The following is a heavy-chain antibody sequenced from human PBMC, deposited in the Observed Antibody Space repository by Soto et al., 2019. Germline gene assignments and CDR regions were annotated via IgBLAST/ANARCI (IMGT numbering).Heavy chain of an antibody. V-gene: IGHV3-33*01. J-gene: IGHJ6*03. CDR1: GFSFSRNG. CDR3: ARDPAPAARFFYHMDV. CDR2: IWYNGTNR. D-gene: IGHD2-2*01. Sequence: QVQLVESGGGVVQPGRSLRLSCAASGFSFSRNGMHWVRQAPGKGLEWVAVIWYNGTNRYYAESVKGRFTISRDNSKDTLYLEMSGLRVEDTAVYYCARDPAPAARFFYHMDVWGKGTMVTVSS.